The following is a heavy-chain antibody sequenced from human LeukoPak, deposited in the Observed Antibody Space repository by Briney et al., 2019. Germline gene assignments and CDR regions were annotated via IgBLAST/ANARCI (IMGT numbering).Heavy chain of an antibody. V-gene: IGHV1-2*02. Sequence: GSVKVSFKASGYTFTNGMNCVRQAPGQGLEWMGWINPNSGGTNYAQKFQGRVTMTRDTSISTAYMELSRLRSDDTAVYYCARVAAHYYFDYWGQGTLVTVSS. CDR2: INPNSGGT. CDR3: ARVAAHYYFDY. D-gene: IGHD6-6*01. CDR1: GYTFTNG. J-gene: IGHJ4*02.